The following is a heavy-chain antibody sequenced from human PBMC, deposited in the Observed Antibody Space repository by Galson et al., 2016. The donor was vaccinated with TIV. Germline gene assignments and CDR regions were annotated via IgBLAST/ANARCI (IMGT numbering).Heavy chain of an antibody. V-gene: IGHV3-23*01. D-gene: IGHD3-22*01. CDR3: AKGPLIVVELDS. CDR1: GFDVSTFA. J-gene: IGHJ4*02. Sequence: SLRLSCAASGFDVSTFAMAWVRQAPGKGLEWVSTFSSSGRSTYYADSVMGRFTISRDNSKNTLYLEMNGLRAEDTAVYYCAKGPLIVVELDSWGQGTLVTVSS. CDR2: FSSSGRST.